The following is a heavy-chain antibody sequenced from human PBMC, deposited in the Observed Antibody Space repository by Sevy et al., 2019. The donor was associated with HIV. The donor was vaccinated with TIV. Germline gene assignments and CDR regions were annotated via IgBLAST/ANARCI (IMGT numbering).Heavy chain of an antibody. Sequence: ASVKVSCKASGYTFTSFGISWVRQAPGQGVEWVGWISVYNGKINYAQNFQGRVTMTTDTSTRTAYMELKSLRSDDTAVYYCARRGAFDFDTSGFLSPWGQWTMVTVSS. CDR2: ISVYNGKI. J-gene: IGHJ5*02. CDR3: ARRGAFDFDTSGFLSP. D-gene: IGHD3-22*01. V-gene: IGHV1-18*01. CDR1: GYTFTSFG.